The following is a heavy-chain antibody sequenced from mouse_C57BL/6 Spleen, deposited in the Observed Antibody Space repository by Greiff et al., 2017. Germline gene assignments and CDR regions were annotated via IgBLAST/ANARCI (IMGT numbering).Heavy chain of an antibody. CDR2: ISSGGDYI. D-gene: IGHD1-1*01. V-gene: IGHV5-9-1*02. CDR1: GFTFSSYA. J-gene: IGHJ4*01. CDR3: TRGGYYYGSSYYYAMDY. Sequence: EVKLMESGEGLVKPGGSLKLSCAASGFTFSSYAMSWVRQTPEKRLEWVAYISSGGDYIYYADTVKGRFTISRDNARNTLYLQMSSLKSEDTAMYYCTRGGYYYGSSYYYAMDYWGQGTSVTVSS.